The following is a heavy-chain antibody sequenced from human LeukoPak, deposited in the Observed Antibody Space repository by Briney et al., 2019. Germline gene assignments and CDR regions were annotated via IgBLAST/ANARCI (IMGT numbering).Heavy chain of an antibody. CDR1: GGSISSYY. D-gene: IGHD6-19*01. CDR3: AREPMEEQWLVNDAFDI. V-gene: IGHV4-4*07. Sequence: SETLSLTCTVSGGSISSYYWSWLRQPAGKGLEWIGRIYTSGSTNYNPSLKSRVTMSVDTSKNQFSLKLSSVTAADTAVYYCAREPMEEQWLVNDAFDIWGQGTMVTVSS. J-gene: IGHJ3*02. CDR2: IYTSGST.